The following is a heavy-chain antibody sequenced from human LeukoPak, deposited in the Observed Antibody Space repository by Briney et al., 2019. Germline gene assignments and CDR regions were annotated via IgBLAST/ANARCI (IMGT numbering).Heavy chain of an antibody. D-gene: IGHD4-23*01. CDR2: IYYSGST. Sequence: SETLSLTCTVSGYSISSGYYWGWIRQPPGKGLEWIGSIYYSGSTYYNPSLKSRVTISVDTSKNQFSLKLRSVTAADTAVYYCARDPTVVTPEAVDIWGQGTKVTVSS. CDR1: GYSISSGYY. V-gene: IGHV4-38-2*02. CDR3: ARDPTVVTPEAVDI. J-gene: IGHJ3*02.